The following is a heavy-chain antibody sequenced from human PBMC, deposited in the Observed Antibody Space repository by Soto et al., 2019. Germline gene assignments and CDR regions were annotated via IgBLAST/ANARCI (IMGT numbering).Heavy chain of an antibody. CDR1: GYSFTGYY. J-gene: IGHJ5*02. D-gene: IGHD6-6*01. CDR2: INPNSGVT. Sequence: ASVKVSCKASGYSFTGYYIYWVRQAPGQGLDWMGWINPNSGVTTYAQKFQGRVTMTRDTSISTAYMELNRLTSNDTAVYYCAKDRVGIAARRYWFDPWGPGTLVTVSS. V-gene: IGHV1-2*02. CDR3: AKDRVGIAARRYWFDP.